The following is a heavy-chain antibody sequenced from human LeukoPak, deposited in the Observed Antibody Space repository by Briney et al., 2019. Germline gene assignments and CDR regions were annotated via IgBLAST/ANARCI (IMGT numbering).Heavy chain of an antibody. Sequence: SETLSLTCTVSGVSVSSGSYYWSWIRQPPGKGLEWIGYIYYSGSTNYNPSLKSRVTISVDTSKNQFSLKLSSVTAADTAVYYCAREGRGGNSYGDYYYYGIDVWGQGTTVSVSS. J-gene: IGHJ6*02. CDR3: AREGRGGNSYGDYYYYGIDV. D-gene: IGHD5-18*01. V-gene: IGHV4-61*01. CDR1: GVSVSSGSYY. CDR2: IYYSGST.